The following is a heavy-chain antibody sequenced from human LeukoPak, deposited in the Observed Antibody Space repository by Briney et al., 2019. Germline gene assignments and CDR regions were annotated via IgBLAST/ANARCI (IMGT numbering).Heavy chain of an antibody. CDR1: GFTFRSYS. CDR3: ARAAPYYYDSSGYSAFDS. CDR2: ISSTSSTI. Sequence: GSLRLSCAASGFTFRSYSMHWVRQAPGEGLEWVSYISSTSSTIYYADSVKGRFTISRDNAKNSLYLQMNSLRDEDTAVYYCARAAPYYYDSSGYSAFDSWGQGTMVTVSA. J-gene: IGHJ3*02. D-gene: IGHD3-22*01. V-gene: IGHV3-48*02.